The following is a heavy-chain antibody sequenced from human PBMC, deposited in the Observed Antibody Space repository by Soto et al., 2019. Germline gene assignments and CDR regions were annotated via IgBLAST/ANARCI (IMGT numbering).Heavy chain of an antibody. CDR1: GYTFTSYY. D-gene: IGHD6-6*01. CDR2: INPSGGST. Sequence: ASVKVSCKASGYTFTSYYMHWVRQAPGQGLEWMGIINPSGGSTSYAQKFQGRVTMTRDTSTSTVYMELSSLRSEDTAVYYCARDLVSVKNYYYYGMDVRGPGTTVTVSS. CDR3: ARDLVSVKNYYYYGMDV. J-gene: IGHJ6*02. V-gene: IGHV1-46*01.